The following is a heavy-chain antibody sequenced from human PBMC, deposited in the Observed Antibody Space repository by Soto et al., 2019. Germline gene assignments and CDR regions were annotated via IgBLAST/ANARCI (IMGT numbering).Heavy chain of an antibody. CDR1: GFTFSSYW. V-gene: IGHV3-7*03. Sequence: GSLRLACAASGFTFSSYWMSWVRQAPGKGVELVANIKEDGSEKYYFDSVKGRFTISRDNSKNTLYLQMNSLRAEETAVYYCAKSIAVAVTYYFDXWGQVTLVTVSX. J-gene: IGHJ4*02. D-gene: IGHD6-19*01. CDR3: AKSIAVAVTYYFDX. CDR2: IKEDGSEK.